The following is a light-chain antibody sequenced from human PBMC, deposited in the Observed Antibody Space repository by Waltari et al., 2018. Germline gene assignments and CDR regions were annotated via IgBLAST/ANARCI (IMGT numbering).Light chain of an antibody. CDR2: GAS. Sequence: EIVLTQSPGTLSLSPGERATLPCRASQSVSSSYLAWYQQKPAQAHRLLIYGASSRATDIPDRFSGSGSGTDFTLTISRLEPEDFAVYYCQQYGSSPRTFGQGTKVEIK. V-gene: IGKV3-20*01. CDR3: QQYGSSPRT. CDR1: QSVSSSY. J-gene: IGKJ1*01.